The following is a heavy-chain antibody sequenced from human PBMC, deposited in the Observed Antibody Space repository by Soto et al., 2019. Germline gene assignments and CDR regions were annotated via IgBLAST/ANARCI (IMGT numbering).Heavy chain of an antibody. CDR2: IRSKAYGGTT. J-gene: IGHJ4*02. Sequence: LRLSCTASGFTFGDYAMSWVRQAPGKGLEWVGFIRSKAYGGTTEYAASVKGRFTISRDDSKSIAYLQMNSLKTEDTAVYYCTRVKGSYRPFDYWGQGTLVTVSS. V-gene: IGHV3-49*04. CDR1: GFTFGDYA. CDR3: TRVKGSYRPFDY. D-gene: IGHD1-26*01.